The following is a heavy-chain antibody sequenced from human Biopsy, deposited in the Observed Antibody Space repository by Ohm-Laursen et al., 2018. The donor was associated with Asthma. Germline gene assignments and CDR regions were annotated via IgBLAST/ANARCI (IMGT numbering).Heavy chain of an antibody. V-gene: IGHV4-39*01. D-gene: IGHD3-3*01. CDR3: ARRITIFGVVQKDHGMDA. CDR1: GGSMTPTSHY. Sequence: SETLSLTCAVSGGSMTPTSHYWDWIRQAPGKGLEWIGYISYGGKTSYNPSLKNRVTISRDTSKNHFSLRLTSWTAADTAVYFCARRITIFGVVQKDHGMDAWGQGTTVIVSS. J-gene: IGHJ6*02. CDR2: ISYGGKT.